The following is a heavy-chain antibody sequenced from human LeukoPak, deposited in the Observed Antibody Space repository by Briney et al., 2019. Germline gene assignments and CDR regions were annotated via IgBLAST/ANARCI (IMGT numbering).Heavy chain of an antibody. CDR1: GFTFSSYA. Sequence: GGSLRLSCAASGFTFSSYAMSWVRQAPGKGLEWVSAISGSGGSTYYADSVKGRFTISRDNAKSTAFLQMKSLRAEDTGIYYCAKGDLRSWFDYWGQGTLVTVSS. CDR2: ISGSGGST. CDR3: AKGDLRSWFDY. V-gene: IGHV3-23*01. J-gene: IGHJ5*01.